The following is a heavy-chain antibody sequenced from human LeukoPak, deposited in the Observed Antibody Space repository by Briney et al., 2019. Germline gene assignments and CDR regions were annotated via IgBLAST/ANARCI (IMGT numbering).Heavy chain of an antibody. V-gene: IGHV1-8*01. CDR3: ARINVPPPVGSKELRYFDSQYYFDY. CDR2: MNPNSGNT. CDR1: GYTFTSYD. J-gene: IGHJ4*02. D-gene: IGHD3-9*01. Sequence: ASVKVSCKASGYTFTSYDINWVRQATGQGLEWMGWMNPNSGNTGYAQKFQGRVTMTRNTSISTAYMELSSLRSEDTAVYYCARINVPPPVGSKELRYFDSQYYFDYWGQGTLVTVSS.